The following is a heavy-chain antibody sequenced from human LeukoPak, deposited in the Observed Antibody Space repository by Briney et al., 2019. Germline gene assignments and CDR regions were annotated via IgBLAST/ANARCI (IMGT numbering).Heavy chain of an antibody. CDR3: ERQRTYYYNSSGSYMDV. J-gene: IGHJ6*03. CDR1: GFTFDDYA. V-gene: IGHV3-9*03. CDR2: ISWNSGSI. Sequence: RSGGSLRLSCAASGFTFDDYAMHWVRQAPGKGLEWVSGISWNSGSIGYADSVKGRFTISRDNAKNSLYLQMNSLRAEDMALYYCERQRTYYYNSSGSYMDVGGKGTTVTVS. D-gene: IGHD3-22*01.